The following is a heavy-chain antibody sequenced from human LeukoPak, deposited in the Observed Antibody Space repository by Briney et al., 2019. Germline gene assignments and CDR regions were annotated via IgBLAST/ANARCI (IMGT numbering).Heavy chain of an antibody. Sequence: SETLSLTCTVSGGSISSSSYYWGWIRQPPGKGLEWIGSIYYSGSTYYNPSLKSRATISVDTSKNQFSLKLSSVTAADTAVYYCARRGYSGYDRYYFDYWGQGTLVTVSS. J-gene: IGHJ4*02. D-gene: IGHD5-12*01. CDR1: GGSISSSSYY. CDR2: IYYSGST. V-gene: IGHV4-39*01. CDR3: ARRGYSGYDRYYFDY.